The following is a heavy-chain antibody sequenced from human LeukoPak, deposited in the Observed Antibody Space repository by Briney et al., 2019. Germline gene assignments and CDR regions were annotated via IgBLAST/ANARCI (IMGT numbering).Heavy chain of an antibody. CDR3: ARDPLVGPKPPDY. V-gene: IGHV3-33*01. CDR1: GFTFSSYG. D-gene: IGHD1-26*01. CDR2: IWYDGSNK. Sequence: PGRSLRLSCAASGFTFSSYGMHWVRQAPGKGLEWVAVIWYDGSNKYYADSVKGRFTISRDNSKNTLYLQMNSLRAEDTAVYYCARDPLVGPKPPDYWGQGTLVTVSS. J-gene: IGHJ4*02.